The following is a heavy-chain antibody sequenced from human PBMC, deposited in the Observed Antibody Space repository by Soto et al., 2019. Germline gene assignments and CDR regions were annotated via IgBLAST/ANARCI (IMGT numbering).Heavy chain of an antibody. D-gene: IGHD5-12*01. CDR3: ARVRRGYSGYYHIDV. Sequence: ASVKVSCKASGYSFSSHYMHWVKQAPGQGLEWLGIINPTGGSTTSAEKFQGRVTMTADTDTETVYMELRRLRSADTARYYCARVRRGYSGYYHIDVWGQGTTVTVSS. J-gene: IGHJ6*02. CDR1: GYSFSSHY. CDR2: INPTGGST. V-gene: IGHV1-46*01.